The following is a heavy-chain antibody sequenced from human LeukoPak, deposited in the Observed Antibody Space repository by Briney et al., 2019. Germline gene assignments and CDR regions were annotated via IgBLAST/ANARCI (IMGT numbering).Heavy chain of an antibody. CDR3: ARGGHSSGWYRSHYYYYGMDV. CDR1: GGSISSYY. D-gene: IGHD6-19*01. Sequence: SETLSLTCTVSGGSISSYYWSWIRQPPGKGLEWIGYIYYSGGTNYNPSLKSRVTISVDTSKNQFSLKLSSVTAADTAVYYCARGGHSSGWYRSHYYYYGMDVWGQGTTVTVSS. V-gene: IGHV4-59*01. CDR2: IYYSGGT. J-gene: IGHJ6*02.